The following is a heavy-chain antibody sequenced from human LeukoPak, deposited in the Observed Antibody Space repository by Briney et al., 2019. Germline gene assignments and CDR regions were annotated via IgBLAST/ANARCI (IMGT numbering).Heavy chain of an antibody. CDR1: GFTFSSYA. J-gene: IGHJ4*02. CDR3: ASSKYSSSPRLDY. D-gene: IGHD6-6*01. Sequence: GGSLRLSCAASGFTFSSYAMHWVRQAPGKGLEWVAVISYDGSNKYYADSVKGRFTISRDNSKNTLYLQMNSLRAEDTAVYYCASSKYSSSPRLDYWGQGTLVTVSS. CDR2: ISYDGSNK. V-gene: IGHV3-30*04.